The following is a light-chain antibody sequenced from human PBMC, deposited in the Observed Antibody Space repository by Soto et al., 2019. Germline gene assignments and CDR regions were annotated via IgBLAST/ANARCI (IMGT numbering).Light chain of an antibody. Sequence: QSVLTQPPSVSGAPGQRVTISCTGSSSNIGAGFDVRWYQQLPGTAPKLLIYGNSNRPSGVPDRFSDSKSGTSASLAITGLQAEDEADYYCQSYDSSLSGVVFGGGTKLTVL. CDR1: SSNIGAGFD. J-gene: IGLJ2*01. V-gene: IGLV1-40*01. CDR3: QSYDSSLSGVV. CDR2: GNS.